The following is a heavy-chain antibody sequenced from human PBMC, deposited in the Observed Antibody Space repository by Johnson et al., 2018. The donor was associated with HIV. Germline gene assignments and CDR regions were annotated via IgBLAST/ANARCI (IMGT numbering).Heavy chain of an antibody. V-gene: IGHV3-66*02. CDR2: IYSGGST. Sequence: VQLVESGGGVVQPGRSLRLSCASSGFTVSSNYMSWVRQAPGKGLEWVSVIYSGGSTYYADSVKGRFTISRDNSRNTLYLQMNSLRVEDTAVYFCAGKTGYDAFDMWGQGTMVTVSS. J-gene: IGHJ3*02. D-gene: IGHD3-9*01. CDR1: GFTVSSNY. CDR3: AGKTGYDAFDM.